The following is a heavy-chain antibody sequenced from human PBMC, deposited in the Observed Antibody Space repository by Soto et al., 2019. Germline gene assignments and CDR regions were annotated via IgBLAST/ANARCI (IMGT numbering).Heavy chain of an antibody. CDR1: GYTFSTFG. V-gene: IGHV1-18*04. J-gene: IGHJ5*02. CDR2: MSPNNGNT. Sequence: QVQLVQSGAEVKKPGASVKVSCKASGYTFSTFGISWVRQAPGQGREWMGWMSPNNGNTNYARKFQGRVTMTTDTSTRTAYMELRSLKSDDTDVYYCARDPGGATGFDPWGQGTLVTVSS. D-gene: IGHD1-1*01. CDR3: ARDPGGATGFDP.